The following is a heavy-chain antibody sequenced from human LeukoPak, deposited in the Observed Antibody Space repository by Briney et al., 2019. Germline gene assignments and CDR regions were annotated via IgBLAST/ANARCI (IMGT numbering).Heavy chain of an antibody. CDR1: GYTFTSSY. V-gene: IGHV1-46*01. CDR2: INPSGAST. D-gene: IGHD2-21*02. Sequence: GASVKVSCKASGYTFTSSYMHWVRQAPGQGLEWMGIINPSGASTSYAQKFQGRVTMTRDTSTSTVYMELSSLRSEDTAVYYCARDHDGYGFCVYWGQGTLVTVSS. CDR3: ARDHDGYGFCVY. J-gene: IGHJ4*02.